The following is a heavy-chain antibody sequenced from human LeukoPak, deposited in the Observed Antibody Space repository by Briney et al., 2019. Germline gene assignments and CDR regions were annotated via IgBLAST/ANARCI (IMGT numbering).Heavy chain of an antibody. CDR2: AFYSGGT. Sequence: PSETLSLTCTVSGGSIGSYHWNWIRQPPGKGLEWIGIAFYSGGTNYNPSLKSRVAISGDTSKNQFALKLSSVTAADTAVYYCAASFGGYVLDYWGQGALVIGSP. V-gene: IGHV4-59*01. D-gene: IGHD3-16*01. CDR3: AASFGGYVLDY. J-gene: IGHJ4*02. CDR1: GGSIGSYH.